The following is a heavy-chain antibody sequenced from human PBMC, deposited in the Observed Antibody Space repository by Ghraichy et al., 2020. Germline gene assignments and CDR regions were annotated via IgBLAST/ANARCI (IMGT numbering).Heavy chain of an antibody. Sequence: GESLNISCAASGFTFSDYWMSWVRQAPGKGLEWVANIKQDGSERYYVGSVKGRFTFSRNNAENSLYLQMNSLRVEDTAVYYCARVTYYYDSSGSKYCFGMAVWGQGTTVTVSS. D-gene: IGHD3-22*01. CDR1: GFTFSDYW. CDR3: ARVTYYYDSSGSKYCFGMAV. V-gene: IGHV3-7*01. J-gene: IGHJ6*02. CDR2: IKQDGSER.